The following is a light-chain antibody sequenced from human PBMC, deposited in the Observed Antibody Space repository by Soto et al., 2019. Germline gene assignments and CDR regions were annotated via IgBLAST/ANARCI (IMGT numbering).Light chain of an antibody. CDR3: QQYNNWPF. J-gene: IGKJ5*01. V-gene: IGKV3-15*01. CDR1: QSVSNN. Sequence: EIVLTQSPGTLSLSPGERATLSCRASQSVSNNYLAWYQQKPGQAPRLLIYGASTRATGIPARFSGSGSGTEFTLTISSLQSEDFAVYYCQQYNNWPFFGQGTRLEIK. CDR2: GAS.